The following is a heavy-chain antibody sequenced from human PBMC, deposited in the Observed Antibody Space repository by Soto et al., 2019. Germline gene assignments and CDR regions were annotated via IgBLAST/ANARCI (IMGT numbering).Heavy chain of an antibody. Sequence: SVKVSCKASGGTFSSYAIGWVRQAPGQGLEWMGGIIPIFGTANYAQKFQGRVTITADESTSTAYMELSSLRSEDTAVYYCARDSLTTVVTGNYYGMDVWGQGTTVTVSS. CDR3: ARDSLTTVVTGNYYGMDV. D-gene: IGHD4-17*01. CDR2: IIPIFGTA. CDR1: GGTFSSYA. V-gene: IGHV1-69*13. J-gene: IGHJ6*02.